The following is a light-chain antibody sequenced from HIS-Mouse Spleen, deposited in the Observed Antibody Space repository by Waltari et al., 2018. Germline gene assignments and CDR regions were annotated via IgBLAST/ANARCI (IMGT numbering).Light chain of an antibody. V-gene: IGLV2-23*01. CDR2: EGS. CDR1: SSDVGSYNL. J-gene: IGLJ3*02. Sequence: QSVLTQPPSASGTPGQRVTIPCSGTSSDVGSYNLFSWYQQHPGKAPKLMIYEGSKRPSGVSNRFSGSKSGNTASLTISGLQAEDEADYYCCSYAGSSTWVFGGGTKLTVL. CDR3: CSYAGSSTWV.